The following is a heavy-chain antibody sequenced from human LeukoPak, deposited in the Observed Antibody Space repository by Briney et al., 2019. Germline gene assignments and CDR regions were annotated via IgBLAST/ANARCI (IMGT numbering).Heavy chain of an antibody. CDR1: GYTFTSYG. J-gene: IGHJ4*02. V-gene: IGHV1-18*01. CDR3: ARDSSSWCYFDY. D-gene: IGHD6-13*01. CDR2: ISAYNGNT. Sequence: GASVKVSCKSSGYTFTSYGISWVRQAPGQGLEWMGWISAYNGNTNYAQNLQGRVTLTTDTSTSTAYMELRSLRSDDTAVYYCARDSSSWCYFDYWGQGTLVTVSS.